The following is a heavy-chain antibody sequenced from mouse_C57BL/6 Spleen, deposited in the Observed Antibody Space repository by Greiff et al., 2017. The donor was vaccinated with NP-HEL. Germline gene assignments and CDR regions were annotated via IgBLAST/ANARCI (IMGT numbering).Heavy chain of an antibody. CDR3: ARSHYGSSYEDWYFDV. Sequence: QVQLQQSGAELVKPGASVKMSCKASGYTFTTYPIEWMKQNHGKSLEWIGNFHPYNDDTKYNEKFKGKATLTVEKSSSTVYLELSRLTSDDSAVYYCARSHYGSSYEDWYFDVWGTGTTVTVSS. J-gene: IGHJ1*03. CDR2: FHPYNDDT. D-gene: IGHD1-1*01. V-gene: IGHV1-47*01. CDR1: GYTFTTYP.